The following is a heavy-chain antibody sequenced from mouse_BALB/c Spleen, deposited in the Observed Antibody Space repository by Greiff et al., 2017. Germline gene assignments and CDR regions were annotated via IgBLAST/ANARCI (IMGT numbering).Heavy chain of an antibody. Sequence: EVQVVESGGGLVQPGGSLKLSCAASGFTFSSYTMSWVRQTPEKRLEWVAYISNGGGSTYYPDTVKGRFTISRDNAKNTLYLQMSSLKSEDTAMYYCARHPAYYYGSGYAMDYWGQGTSVTVSS. CDR2: ISNGGGST. CDR3: ARHPAYYYGSGYAMDY. CDR1: GFTFSSYT. D-gene: IGHD1-1*01. J-gene: IGHJ4*01. V-gene: IGHV5-12-2*01.